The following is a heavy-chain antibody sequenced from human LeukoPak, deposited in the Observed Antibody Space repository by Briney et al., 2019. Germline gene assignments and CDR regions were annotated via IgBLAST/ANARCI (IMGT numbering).Heavy chain of an antibody. CDR2: IYNGVNT. CDR3: AREEVVVAATRDTCADI. CDR1: GASVSSASY. V-gene: IGHV4-61*01. D-gene: IGHD2-15*01. J-gene: IGHJ3*02. Sequence: PLETLSLTCTVSGASVSSASYWTWIRQPPGKGVEWIAHIYNGVNTNYNPSLKSRVTISVDTSKNQFSLRLNSVTAADTAVYYCAREEVVVAATRDTCADIWGQGTMVTVSS.